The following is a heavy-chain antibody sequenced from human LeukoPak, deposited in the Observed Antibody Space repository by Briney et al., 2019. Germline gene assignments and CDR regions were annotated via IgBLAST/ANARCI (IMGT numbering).Heavy chain of an antibody. CDR2: ISYDGSNK. CDR1: GFTFSSYG. J-gene: IGHJ4*02. D-gene: IGHD2-15*01. CDR3: AKDRPYCSGGSCYPDYFDY. Sequence: PGRSLRLSCAASGFTFSSYGMHWVRQAPGKGLEWVAVISYDGSNKYYADSVKGRFTISRDNSKNTLYLQMNSLRAEDTAVYYCAKDRPYCSGGSCYPDYFDYWGQGTLVTVSS. V-gene: IGHV3-30*18.